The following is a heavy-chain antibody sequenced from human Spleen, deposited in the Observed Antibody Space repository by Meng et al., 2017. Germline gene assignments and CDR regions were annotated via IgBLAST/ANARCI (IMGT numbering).Heavy chain of an antibody. Sequence: QVQLVQSRAEVKKPGASVEVSCKASDYTLTTYDINWVRPAPGQGLEWMGWIGTYNGNTSYTQMLQDRVTMTTDTSTSTAYMELRSLRSDDTAVYYCAKALGWGSSPDYWGQGILVTVSS. CDR1: DYTLTTYD. D-gene: IGHD2-21*01. J-gene: IGHJ4*02. V-gene: IGHV1-18*01. CDR2: IGTYNGNT. CDR3: AKALGWGSSPDY.